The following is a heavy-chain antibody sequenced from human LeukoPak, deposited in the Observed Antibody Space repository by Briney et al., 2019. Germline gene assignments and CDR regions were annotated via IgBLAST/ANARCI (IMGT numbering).Heavy chain of an antibody. J-gene: IGHJ5*02. D-gene: IGHD3-10*01. CDR3: ARDPALLWFGELLTNWFDP. Sequence: GASVKVSCKASGYTFTSYGISWVRQAPGQGLEWMGWISAYNGNTNYAQKLQGRVTMTTDTSTSTAYMELRSLRSDDTAVYYCARDPALLWFGELLTNWFDPWGQGTLVTVSS. V-gene: IGHV1-18*01. CDR1: GYTFTSYG. CDR2: ISAYNGNT.